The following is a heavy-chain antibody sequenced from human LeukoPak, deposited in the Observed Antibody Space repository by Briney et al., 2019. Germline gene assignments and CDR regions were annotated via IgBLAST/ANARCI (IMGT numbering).Heavy chain of an antibody. CDR3: ARQVVSGYLVRGLRDYYYMDV. D-gene: IGHD3-22*01. Sequence: ASETLSLTCTVSGGSISSSGYYWGWIRQPPGKGLEWIGSIYYSGITYYNPSLKSRVTISEDTSKNQFSLKLSSVTAADTAVYYCARQVVSGYLVRGLRDYYYMDVWGKGTTVTISS. J-gene: IGHJ6*03. CDR2: IYYSGIT. CDR1: GGSISSSGYY. V-gene: IGHV4-39*01.